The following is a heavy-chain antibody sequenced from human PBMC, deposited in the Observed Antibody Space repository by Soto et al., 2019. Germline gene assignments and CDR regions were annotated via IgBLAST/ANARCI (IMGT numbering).Heavy chain of an antibody. D-gene: IGHD2-15*01. CDR3: ARDQRMKYMDV. CDR1: GFTFSSYS. J-gene: IGHJ6*03. Sequence: GGSLRLSCAASGFTFSSYSMNWVRQAPGKGLEWVSYISSSSSTIYYADSVKGRFTISRDNAKNSLYLQMNSLRAEDTAVYYCARDQRMKYMDVWGKGTTVTVSS. V-gene: IGHV3-48*01. CDR2: ISSSSSTI.